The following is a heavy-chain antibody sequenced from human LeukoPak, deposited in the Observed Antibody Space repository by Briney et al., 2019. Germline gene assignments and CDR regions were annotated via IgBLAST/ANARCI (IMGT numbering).Heavy chain of an antibody. CDR2: IYHSGST. CDR3: ARVDGSCSGGSSPSGNWFDP. Sequence: PSETLSLTCTVSGYSISSGFYWGWIRQPPGKGLEWIGSIYHSGSTHYNSSLKSRVTISVDTSKNQLSLKLSSVTAADTAVYYCARVDGSCSGGSSPSGNWFDPWGQGTLVTVSS. J-gene: IGHJ5*02. D-gene: IGHD2-15*01. V-gene: IGHV4-38-2*02. CDR1: GYSISSGFY.